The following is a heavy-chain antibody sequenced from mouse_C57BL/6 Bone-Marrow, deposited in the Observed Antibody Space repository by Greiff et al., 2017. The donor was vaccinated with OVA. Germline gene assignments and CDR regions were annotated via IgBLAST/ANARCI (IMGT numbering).Heavy chain of an antibody. J-gene: IGHJ2*01. D-gene: IGHD6-5*01. CDR2: INPSSGYT. V-gene: IGHV1-4*01. CDR1: GYTFTSYT. CDR3: ARYAEC. Sequence: VKLQESGAELVRPGASVKMSCKASGYTFTSYTMHWVKQRPGQGLEWIGYINPSSGYTKYNQKFKDKATLTADKSSSTAYLQLSSLTSEDSAVYYSARYAECWGQGTTLTVSS.